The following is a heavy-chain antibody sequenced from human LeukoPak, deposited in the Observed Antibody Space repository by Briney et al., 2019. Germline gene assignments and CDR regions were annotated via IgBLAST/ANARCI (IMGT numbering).Heavy chain of an antibody. CDR3: ARGDRVGVTTGHFDY. D-gene: IGHD1-26*01. J-gene: IGHJ4*02. CDR1: GFTISSYP. CDR2: ISGSGGST. V-gene: IGHV3-23*01. Sequence: GGSLRLSCAASGFTISSYPMSWVRQAPGKGLEWVSAISGSGGSTYYADSVRGRFTISRDNSKNTLYLQMNSLRAEDTAVYYCARGDRVGVTTGHFDYWGQGTLVTVSS.